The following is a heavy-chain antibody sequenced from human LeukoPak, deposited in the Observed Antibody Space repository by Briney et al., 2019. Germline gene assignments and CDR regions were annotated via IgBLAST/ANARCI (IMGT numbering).Heavy chain of an antibody. V-gene: IGHV3-53*01. J-gene: IGHJ4*02. CDR3: ARYSGELLPSY. CDR2: IYSGGST. D-gene: IGHD1-26*01. CDR1: GFTVSSNY. Sequence: TGGSLRLSCAASGFTVSSNYMSWVRQAPGKGLEWVSVIYSGGSTYYADSVKGRFTISRDNSKNTLYLQMNSLRAEDTAVYYCARYSGELLPSYWGQGTLVTVSS.